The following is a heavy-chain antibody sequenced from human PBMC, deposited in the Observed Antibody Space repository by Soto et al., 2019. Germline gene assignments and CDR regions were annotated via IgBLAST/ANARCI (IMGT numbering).Heavy chain of an antibody. D-gene: IGHD6-13*01. CDR3: ARVGLELARYPARFDP. CDR2: ISSSSSTI. J-gene: IGHJ5*02. Sequence: GGSLRLSCAASGFTFSSYSMNWVRQAPGKGLEWVSYISSSSSTIYYADSVKGRFTISRDNAKNSLYLQMNSLRDEDTAVYYCARVGLELARYPARFDPWGQGTLVTVSS. CDR1: GFTFSSYS. V-gene: IGHV3-48*02.